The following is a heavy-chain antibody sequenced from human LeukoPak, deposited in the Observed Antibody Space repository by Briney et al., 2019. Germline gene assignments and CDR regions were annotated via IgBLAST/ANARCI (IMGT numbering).Heavy chain of an antibody. J-gene: IGHJ5*01. CDR1: GFTFSSYA. V-gene: IGHV3-23*01. CDR3: AKTSSYSNSWYDS. Sequence: GGSLRLSCAASGFTFSSYAMSWVRQAPGKGLEWVSAISGSGGSTYYADSVKGRFTVSRDNSKNTLYLQMSSLRAEDTAVHYCAKTSSYSNSWYDSWGQGTLVTVSS. D-gene: IGHD6-13*01. CDR2: ISGSGGST.